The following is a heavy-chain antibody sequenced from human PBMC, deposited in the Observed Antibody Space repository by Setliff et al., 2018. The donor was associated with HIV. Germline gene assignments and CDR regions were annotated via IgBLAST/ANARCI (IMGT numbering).Heavy chain of an antibody. Sequence: SETLSLTCTVSGGSIGIRSYFWGWIRQPPGKGLEWIGSVYSSGSTYYNLSLKSRVTVSVDTSKDQFSLRLSSVTVADTAVYYCASGQWLEHAFDIWGQGTVGTVSS. V-gene: IGHV4-39*01. CDR3: ASGQWLEHAFDI. CDR1: GGSIGIRSYF. D-gene: IGHD6-19*01. CDR2: VYSSGST. J-gene: IGHJ3*02.